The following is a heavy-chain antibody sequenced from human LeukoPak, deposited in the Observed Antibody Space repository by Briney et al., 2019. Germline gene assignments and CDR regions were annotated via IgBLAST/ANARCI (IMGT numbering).Heavy chain of an antibody. V-gene: IGHV3-30*02. D-gene: IGHD3-10*01. CDR1: GFSFTNYG. CDR2: IRYDGSNK. Sequence: GESLKISCAASGFSFTNYGMHWVRQAPGKGLEWVAFIRYDGSNKYYADSVKGRFTISRDNSKNTLYLQMNSPRTEDTAVYYCAKGGGSGTEFDYWGQGTLVTVSS. CDR3: AKGGGSGTEFDY. J-gene: IGHJ4*02.